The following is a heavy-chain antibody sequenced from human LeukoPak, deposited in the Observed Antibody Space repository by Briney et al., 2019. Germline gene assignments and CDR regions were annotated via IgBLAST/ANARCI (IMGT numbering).Heavy chain of an antibody. V-gene: IGHV1-8*01. CDR1: GYTFTSYD. CDR2: MNPNSGNT. Sequence: ASVKVSCKASGYTFTSYDINWVRQATGQGLEWMGWMNPNSGNTGYAQKFQGRVTMTMNTSISTAYMELSSLRSEDTAVYYCARARLVYLWFDPWGQGTLVTVSS. CDR3: ARARLVYLWFDP. D-gene: IGHD3-16*01. J-gene: IGHJ5*02.